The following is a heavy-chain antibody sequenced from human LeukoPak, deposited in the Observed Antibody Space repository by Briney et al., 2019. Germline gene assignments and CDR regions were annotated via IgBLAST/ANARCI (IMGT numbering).Heavy chain of an antibody. CDR2: INPNSGGT. V-gene: IGHV1-2*02. CDR3: AIISDSSGYYYVFSY. D-gene: IGHD3-22*01. CDR1: GYPFTAHY. J-gene: IGHJ4*02. Sequence: ASVKVSCKASGYPFTAHYIHWVRQAPGQGLEWMGWINPNSGGTNYAQKFQGRVTMTRDTSISTTYMEQSRLRSDDTAVYYGAIISDSSGYYYVFSYWGQGTLVTVSS.